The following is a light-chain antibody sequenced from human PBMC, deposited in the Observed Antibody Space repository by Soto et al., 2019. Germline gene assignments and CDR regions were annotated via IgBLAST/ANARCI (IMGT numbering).Light chain of an antibody. CDR2: GAF. Sequence: EIVLTQSPGTLSLSPGERVTLSCRASQSVSSTYLAWYQHKPGQAPRLLIYGAFSRATGIPDRFSGSGSGTDFPLTISRLEPEDFAVYYCHQYGSSPWTFGQGTKVEIK. V-gene: IGKV3-20*01. CDR3: HQYGSSPWT. J-gene: IGKJ1*01. CDR1: QSVSSTY.